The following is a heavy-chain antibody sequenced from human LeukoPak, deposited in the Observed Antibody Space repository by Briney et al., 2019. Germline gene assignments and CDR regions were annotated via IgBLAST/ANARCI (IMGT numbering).Heavy chain of an antibody. D-gene: IGHD3-16*02. CDR1: GGSISSYY. J-gene: IGHJ4*02. V-gene: IGHV4-59*01. Sequence: SETLSLTCSVSGGSISSYYWSWIRQPPGKGLEWIGYIYYSGSTNYNPSLKSRVTISVDTSKNQFSLRLSSVTAADTAVYYCARHEVMITFGGVIAGGDFDYWGQGTLVTVSS. CDR3: ARHEVMITFGGVIAGGDFDY. CDR2: IYYSGST.